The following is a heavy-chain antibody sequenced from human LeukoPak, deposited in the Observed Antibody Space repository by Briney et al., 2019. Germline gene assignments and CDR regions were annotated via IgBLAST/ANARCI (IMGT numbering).Heavy chain of an antibody. D-gene: IGHD2-15*01. Sequence: GASVKVSCKASGYTFTSYGISWVRQAPGQGLEWMGWISAYNGNTNYAQKLQGRVTMTTDTSTSTAYMELRSLRSDDTAVYYCARAAHCSGGSCLGDDAFDIWGQGTMVTVSS. CDR1: GYTFTSYG. CDR3: ARAAHCSGGSCLGDDAFDI. J-gene: IGHJ3*02. V-gene: IGHV1-18*01. CDR2: ISAYNGNT.